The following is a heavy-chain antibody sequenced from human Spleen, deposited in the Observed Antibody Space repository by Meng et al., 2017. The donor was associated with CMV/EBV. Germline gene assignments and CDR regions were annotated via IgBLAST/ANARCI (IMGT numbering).Heavy chain of an antibody. CDR3: ARGVVPAAM. CDR1: GFTFSTYL. V-gene: IGHV3-53*01. CDR2: IYSGGNT. D-gene: IGHD2-2*01. Sequence: GESLKISCAASGFTFSTYLMSWVRQAPGKGLEWVSVIYSGGNTYYADSVKGRFTISRDNSKNTLYLQMNSLRAEDTAVYYCARGVVPAAMWGQGTLVTVSS. J-gene: IGHJ4*02.